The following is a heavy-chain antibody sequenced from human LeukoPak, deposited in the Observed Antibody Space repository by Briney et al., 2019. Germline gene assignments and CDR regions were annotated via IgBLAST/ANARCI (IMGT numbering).Heavy chain of an antibody. J-gene: IGHJ6*03. Sequence: GASVKVSCKASGYTFNTYGITWVRQAPGQGLEGMGWISGYNGKTKYAQKLQDRVTMTTDTSTSTAYMELRSLRSDDTAVYYCARGPYYYDSSGYYYSYYYYYMDVWGKGTTVTISS. D-gene: IGHD3-22*01. CDR1: GYTFNTYG. CDR2: ISGYNGKT. V-gene: IGHV1-18*01. CDR3: ARGPYYYDSSGYYYSYYYYYMDV.